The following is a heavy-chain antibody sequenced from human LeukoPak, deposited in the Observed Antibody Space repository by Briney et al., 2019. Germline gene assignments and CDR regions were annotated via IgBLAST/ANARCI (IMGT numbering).Heavy chain of an antibody. CDR2: IYPGDSDT. Sequence: GESLKISCKGSGYSFTSYWIGWVRQMPGKGLEWMGIIYPGDSDTRYSPSFQGQATISADKSISTAYLQWSSLKASDTAMYYCARVLISYYYGSGSYYFDYWGQGTLVTVSS. CDR1: GYSFTSYW. J-gene: IGHJ4*02. D-gene: IGHD3-10*01. V-gene: IGHV5-51*01. CDR3: ARVLISYYYGSGSYYFDY.